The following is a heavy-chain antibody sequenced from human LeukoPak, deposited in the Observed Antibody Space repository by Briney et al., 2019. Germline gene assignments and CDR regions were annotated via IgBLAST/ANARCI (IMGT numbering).Heavy chain of an antibody. CDR2: ISSNGGST. Sequence: GGSLRLSCAASGFTFSSYAMHWVRQAPGKGLEYVSAISSNGGSTYYANSVKGRFTISRDNSKNTLYLQMGSLRAEDMAVYYCARGFMVRGFYFDYWGQGTLVTVSS. D-gene: IGHD3-10*01. CDR1: GFTFSSYA. V-gene: IGHV3-64*01. CDR3: ARGFMVRGFYFDY. J-gene: IGHJ4*02.